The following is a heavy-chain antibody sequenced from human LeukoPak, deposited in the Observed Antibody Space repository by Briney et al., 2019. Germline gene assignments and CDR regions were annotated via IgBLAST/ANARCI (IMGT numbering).Heavy chain of an antibody. CDR1: GFTFSSYA. CDR2: IRGSGDNT. J-gene: IGHJ4*02. V-gene: IGHV3-23*01. CDR3: AKDQAIAAAGPADY. Sequence: GGSLRLSCAASGFTFSSYAMSWVRQAPGKGLEWVSAIRGSGDNTYYADSVKGRFTISRDNSKNTLYLQMNSLRAEDTAVYYCAKDQAIAAAGPADYWGQGTLVTVSS. D-gene: IGHD6-13*01.